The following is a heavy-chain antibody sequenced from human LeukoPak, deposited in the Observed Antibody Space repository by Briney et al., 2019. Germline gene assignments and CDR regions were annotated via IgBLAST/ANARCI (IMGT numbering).Heavy chain of an antibody. Sequence: ASVKVSFKASAYTFISYDINWVRQATGQRPEWMGWMNPNSGHTGYAQKFQGRVTMTRDTSISTAYMELSSLRSEDTAVYYCARERDNWDLDSWGQGTLVTVSS. D-gene: IGHD1-20*01. V-gene: IGHV1-8*01. CDR2: MNPNSGHT. CDR1: AYTFISYD. CDR3: ARERDNWDLDS. J-gene: IGHJ4*02.